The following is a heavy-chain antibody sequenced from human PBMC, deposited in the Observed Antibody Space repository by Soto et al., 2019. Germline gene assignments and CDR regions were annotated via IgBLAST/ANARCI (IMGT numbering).Heavy chain of an antibody. CDR3: ARAIDYDFWSGYRRSYGMDV. D-gene: IGHD3-3*01. CDR1: GFTFSSYE. V-gene: IGHV3-48*03. CDR2: ISSSGSTI. J-gene: IGHJ6*02. Sequence: GVSLRLAGAPSGFTFSSYEMNWVLQAPGEGLEWVSYISSSGSTIYYADSVKGRFTISRDNAKNSLYLQMNSLRAEDTAVYYCARAIDYDFWSGYRRSYGMDVWGQGTTVTVSS.